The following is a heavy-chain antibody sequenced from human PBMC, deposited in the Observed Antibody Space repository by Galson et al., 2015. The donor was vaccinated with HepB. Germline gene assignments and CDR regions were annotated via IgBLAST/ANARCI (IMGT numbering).Heavy chain of an antibody. V-gene: IGHV3-9*01. J-gene: IGHJ6*02. CDR1: GFTFDDYA. Sequence: SLRLTCAASGFTFDDYAMHWVRQAPGKGLEWVSGISWNSGSIGYADSVKGRFTISRDNAKNSLYLQMNSLRAEDTALYYCAKDMGLDYYDSSGYLSYYYGMDVWGQGTTVTVSS. CDR2: ISWNSGSI. CDR3: AKDMGLDYYDSSGYLSYYYGMDV. D-gene: IGHD3-22*01.